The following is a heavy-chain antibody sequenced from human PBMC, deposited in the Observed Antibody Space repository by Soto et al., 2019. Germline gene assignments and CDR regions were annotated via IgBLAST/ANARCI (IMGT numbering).Heavy chain of an antibody. CDR1: GGSVSSNNW. CDR3: ARDTLALGASSHWFDP. CDR2: LYHSGST. V-gene: IGHV4-4*02. D-gene: IGHD1-26*01. Sequence: QLQLQDSGPGLVKPSGTLSLTFAVAGGSVSSNNWWNWVRQPPGNWLEWIGELYHSGSTKYNPSLKSRVTITLDKSKNQFSLKLTSVTAADTAVYVCARDTLALGASSHWFDPWGQGTLVTVSS. J-gene: IGHJ5*02.